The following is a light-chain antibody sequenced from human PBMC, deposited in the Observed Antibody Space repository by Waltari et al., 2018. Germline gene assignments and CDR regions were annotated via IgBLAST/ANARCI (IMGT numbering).Light chain of an antibody. J-gene: IGLJ3*02. Sequence: QLVLTQSPSASASLGASVKLTCTLSSGHSSNIIAWHQQQPETGPRYLMKVNSDVSHSKGDEIPDRFSGSSSGAERYLTISSLQSEDEADYYCQTGGHGTWVVGGGTKLTVL. CDR2: VNSDVSH. CDR3: QTGGHGTWV. CDR1: SGHSSNI. V-gene: IGLV4-69*01.